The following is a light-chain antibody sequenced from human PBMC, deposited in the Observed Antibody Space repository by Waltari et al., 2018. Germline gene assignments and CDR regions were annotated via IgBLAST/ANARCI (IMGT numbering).Light chain of an antibody. Sequence: SYELTQPPSVSVSPGQTASITCSGNKLGDKHVCWYQQKPGQAPVLVMYQDKKRPSGIPERFAGSNSGNTATLTISGTQAADEADYYCQAWDNSFVLFGGGTKLTVL. CDR2: QDK. CDR3: QAWDNSFVL. CDR1: KLGDKH. V-gene: IGLV3-1*01. J-gene: IGLJ2*01.